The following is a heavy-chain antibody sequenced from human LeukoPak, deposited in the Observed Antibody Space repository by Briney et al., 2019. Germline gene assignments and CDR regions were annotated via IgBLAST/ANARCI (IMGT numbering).Heavy chain of an antibody. D-gene: IGHD3-10*01. CDR2: ISPYNGNT. J-gene: IGHJ4*02. Sequence: ASVKVSCKGSGYTFSDYGISWVRQAPGQGLEWMGWISPYNGNTHYAQKFQGRVIMTRDTSTDTVYMELSSLNSDDTALYFCAKTALLWFGEPFDFWGQGTLVTVSS. CDR3: AKTALLWFGEPFDF. CDR1: GYTFSDYG. V-gene: IGHV1-18*01.